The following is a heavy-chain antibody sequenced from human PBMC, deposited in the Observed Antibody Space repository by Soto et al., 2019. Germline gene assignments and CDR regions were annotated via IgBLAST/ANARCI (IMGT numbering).Heavy chain of an antibody. CDR3: AVAGPVPDY. J-gene: IGHJ4*02. D-gene: IGHD2-15*01. Sequence: GGSLRLSCAASGFTFGSYSMNWVRQAPGKGLEWISYVSSGSSSIYYADSVKGRFTISRDNAKNSLYLQMNSLRAEDTAVYYCAVAGPVPDYWGQGTLVTVSS. CDR2: VSSGSSSI. V-gene: IGHV3-48*01. CDR1: GFTFGSYS.